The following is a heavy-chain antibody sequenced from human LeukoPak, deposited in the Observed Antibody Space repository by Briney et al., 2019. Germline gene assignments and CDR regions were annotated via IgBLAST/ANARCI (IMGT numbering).Heavy chain of an antibody. CDR3: ATDPTIFGVVPGDY. V-gene: IGHV1-18*01. CDR1: GYTFTSYG. J-gene: IGHJ4*02. D-gene: IGHD3-3*01. CDR2: ISAYNGDT. Sequence: ASVKVSCKASGYTFTSYGISWVRQAPGQGLEWMGWISAYNGDTNYAQKLQGRVTMTTDTSTSTAYMELSSLRSEDTAVYYCATDPTIFGVVPGDYWGQGTLVTVSS.